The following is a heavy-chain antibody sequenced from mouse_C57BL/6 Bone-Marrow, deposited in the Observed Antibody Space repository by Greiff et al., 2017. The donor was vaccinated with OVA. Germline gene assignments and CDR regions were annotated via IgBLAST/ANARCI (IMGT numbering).Heavy chain of an antibody. J-gene: IGHJ4*01. CDR3: ARRTDAMDY. CDR2: IDPSDSYT. CDR1: GYTFTSYW. V-gene: IGHV1-50*01. Sequence: QVQLQQPGAELVKPGASVTLSCKASGYTFTSYWMQWVKQRPGQGLEWIGEIDPSDSYTNYNQKFKGKATLTVDTSSSTAYMQLSSLTSEDSSVYDCARRTDAMDYWGQGTSVTVSS.